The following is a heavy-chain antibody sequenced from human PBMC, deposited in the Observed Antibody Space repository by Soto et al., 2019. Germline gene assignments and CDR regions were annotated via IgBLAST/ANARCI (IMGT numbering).Heavy chain of an antibody. V-gene: IGHV4-31*03. CDR1: GGSISSGVYY. CDR3: ARGDWNYDLDY. Sequence: SETLSLTCTVSGGSISSGVYYWSWIRQHPGKGLEWIGYIYYSGSTYYNPSLKSRVTISVDTSKNQFSLKLSSVTAADTAVYYCARGDWNYDLDYWGQGTLVTVSS. J-gene: IGHJ4*02. CDR2: IYYSGST. D-gene: IGHD1-7*01.